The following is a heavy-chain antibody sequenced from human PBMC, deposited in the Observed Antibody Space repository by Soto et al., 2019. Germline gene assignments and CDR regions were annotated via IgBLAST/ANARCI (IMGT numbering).Heavy chain of an antibody. J-gene: IGHJ6*02. D-gene: IGHD3-9*01. CDR3: AKDLLRYFDWPEYNQYYYGMDV. CDR1: GFTFSSYG. Sequence: GGSLRLSCAASGFTFSSYGMHWVRQAPGKGLEWVAVISYDGSNKYYADSVKGRFTISRDNSKNTLYLQMNSLRAEDTAVYYCAKDLLRYFDWPEYNQYYYGMDVWGQGTTVTVSS. V-gene: IGHV3-30*18. CDR2: ISYDGSNK.